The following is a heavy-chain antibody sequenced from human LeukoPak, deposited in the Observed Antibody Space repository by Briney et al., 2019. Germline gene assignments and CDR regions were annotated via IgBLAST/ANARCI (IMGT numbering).Heavy chain of an antibody. J-gene: IGHJ4*02. CDR1: GYSISSGYY. D-gene: IGHD3-10*01. CDR3: VRGANMVRGVTSAADFDY. V-gene: IGHV4-38-2*01. Sequence: SETLSLTCAVSGYSISSGYYWGWIRQPPGKGLEWIGSIYHSGSTYYNPSLKSRVTISVDTSKNQFSLKLSSATAADTAVYYCVRGANMVRGVTSAADFDYWGQGTLVTVSS. CDR2: IYHSGST.